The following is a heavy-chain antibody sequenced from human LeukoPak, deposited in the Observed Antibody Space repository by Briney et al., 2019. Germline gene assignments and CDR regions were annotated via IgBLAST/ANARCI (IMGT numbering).Heavy chain of an antibody. Sequence: PGGSLRLSCAASGFTFSSYSMNWVRQAPGKGLEWVSAISGSGGSTYYADSVKGRFTISRDNSKNTLYLQMNSLRAEDTAVYYCAMGRIVVVTAALWGQGTMVTVSS. CDR3: AMGRIVVVTAAL. D-gene: IGHD2-21*02. V-gene: IGHV3-23*01. CDR1: GFTFSSYS. CDR2: ISGSGGST. J-gene: IGHJ3*01.